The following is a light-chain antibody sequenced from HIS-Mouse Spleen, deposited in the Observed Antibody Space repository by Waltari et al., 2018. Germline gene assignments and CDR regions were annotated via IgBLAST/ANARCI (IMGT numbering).Light chain of an antibody. CDR2: EGS. Sequence: QSALTQPASVSGSPGQSITISCTGTSRDVGSYNLVSWYQPHPGKAPKLMIYEGSKRPSGVSNRFSGSKSGNTASLTISGLQAEDEADYYCCSYAGSSTYVVFGGGTKLTVL. CDR1: SRDVGSYNL. V-gene: IGLV2-23*01. J-gene: IGLJ2*01. CDR3: CSYAGSSTYVV.